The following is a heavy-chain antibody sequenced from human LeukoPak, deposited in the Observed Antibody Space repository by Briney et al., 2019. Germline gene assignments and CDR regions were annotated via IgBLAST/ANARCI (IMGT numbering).Heavy chain of an antibody. CDR1: VGSISSGGYS. Sequence: SETLSLTCTVSVGSISSGGYSWSWIRQPPGKGLEWIGYIYHSGSTYYNPSLKSRVTISVDRSKNQFSLKLSSVTAADTAVYYCARGNSGYDPGWFDPWGQGTLVTVSS. D-gene: IGHD5-12*01. V-gene: IGHV4-30-2*01. J-gene: IGHJ5*02. CDR2: IYHSGST. CDR3: ARGNSGYDPGWFDP.